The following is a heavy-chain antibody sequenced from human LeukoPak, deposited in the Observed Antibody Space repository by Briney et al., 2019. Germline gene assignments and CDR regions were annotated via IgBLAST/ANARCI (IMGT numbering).Heavy chain of an antibody. CDR1: GFTFGYSA. CDR2: INTGDIT. V-gene: IGHV3-23*01. Sequence: GGSLRLSCAASGFTFGYSAMTWVRQASEKGLEWVSTINTGDITFYANSVKGRFTISRDNSKNALFLQMNSLRAEDTAIYYCVKGGLTYYDDWGQGTLVTVSS. J-gene: IGHJ4*02. D-gene: IGHD3-22*01. CDR3: VKGGLTYYDD.